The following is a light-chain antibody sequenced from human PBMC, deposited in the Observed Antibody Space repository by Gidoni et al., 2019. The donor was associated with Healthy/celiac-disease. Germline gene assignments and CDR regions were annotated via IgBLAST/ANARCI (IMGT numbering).Light chain of an antibody. CDR1: QSISSY. CDR2: AAS. CDR3: QQSYSTFGYT. V-gene: IGKV1-39*01. J-gene: IGKJ2*01. Sequence: DIQMTQSPSSLSASVGDRVPITCRASQSISSYLNWYQQKPGKAPKLLIYAASSLQSGVPSRFSGSGSGTDFTLTISSLQPEDFATYYCQQSYSTFGYTFDQGTKLEIK.